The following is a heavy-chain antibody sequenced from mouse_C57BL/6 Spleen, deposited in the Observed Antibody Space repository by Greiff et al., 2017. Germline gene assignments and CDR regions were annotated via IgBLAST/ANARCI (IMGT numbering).Heavy chain of an antibody. CDR2: ISSGGSYT. CDR3: ARRGYAMDD. CDR1: GFTFSSYG. V-gene: IGHV5-6*02. Sequence: EAKLVESGGDLVKPGGSLKLSCAASGFTFSSYGMSWVRQTPDKRLEWVATISSGGSYTYYPDSVKGRFTISRDNAKNTLYLQMSSLKSEDTAMYYCARRGYAMDDWGQGTSVTVSS. J-gene: IGHJ4*01.